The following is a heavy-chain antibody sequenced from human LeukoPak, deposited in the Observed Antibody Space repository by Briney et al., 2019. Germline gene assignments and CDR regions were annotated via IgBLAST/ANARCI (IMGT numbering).Heavy chain of an antibody. J-gene: IGHJ3*02. CDR1: GGTFSSYA. V-gene: IGHV1-69*13. CDR3: AIQGPVPAAPLGAFDI. Sequence: GASVKVSCKASGGTFSSYAISWVRQAPGQGLEWMGGIIPIFGTANYAQKFQGRVTITADESTSTAYMELSSLRSEDTAVYYCAIQGPVPAAPLGAFDIWGQGTMVTVSS. CDR2: IIPIFGTA. D-gene: IGHD2-2*01.